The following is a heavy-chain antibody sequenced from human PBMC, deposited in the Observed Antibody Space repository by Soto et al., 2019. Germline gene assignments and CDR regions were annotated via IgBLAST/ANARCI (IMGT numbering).Heavy chain of an antibody. V-gene: IGHV4-39*01. CDR2: RYDEGSP. CDR1: SDSIRNRNYY. CDR3: ARVIAAGRSGSAVHV. J-gene: IGHJ4*02. Sequence: LQLQESGPGLVKPSETLSLTCTVSSDSIRNRNYYWGWIRQPPGKGMEWIVSRYDEGSPFYNPSLTRRVTLSILAATQQFTLAVTPVTAAERGIQCWARVIAAGRSGSAVHVWGQGTVVTVSS. D-gene: IGHD2-21*01.